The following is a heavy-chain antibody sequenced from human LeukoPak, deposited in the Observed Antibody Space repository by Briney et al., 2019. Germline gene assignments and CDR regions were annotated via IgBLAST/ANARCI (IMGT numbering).Heavy chain of an antibody. CDR3: ARLTGRYFDWLLYGNWFDP. CDR1: GGSFSGYY. J-gene: IGHJ5*02. V-gene: IGHV4-34*01. CDR2: INHSGST. Sequence: PSETLSLTCAVYGGSFSGYYWSWIRQPPGKGLEWIGEINHSGSTNYNPSLKSRVTISVDTSKNQFSLKLSSVTAADTAVYYCARLTGRYFDWLLYGNWFDPWGQGTLVTVSS. D-gene: IGHD3-9*01.